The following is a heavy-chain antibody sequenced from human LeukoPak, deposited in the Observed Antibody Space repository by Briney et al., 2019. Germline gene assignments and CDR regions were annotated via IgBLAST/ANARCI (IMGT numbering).Heavy chain of an antibody. D-gene: IGHD2-15*01. J-gene: IGHJ4*02. CDR2: IWYDGSNK. V-gene: IGHV3-33*01. CDR1: GFTFSSYG. CDR3: ARDLDAGGSRKYYFDY. Sequence: PGGSLRLSCAASGFTFSSYGMHWVRQAPGKGLEWVAVIWYDGSNKYYADSVKGRFTISRDNSKNTLYLQMNSLRAEDTAVYYCARDLDAGGSRKYYFDYWGQGTLVTVSS.